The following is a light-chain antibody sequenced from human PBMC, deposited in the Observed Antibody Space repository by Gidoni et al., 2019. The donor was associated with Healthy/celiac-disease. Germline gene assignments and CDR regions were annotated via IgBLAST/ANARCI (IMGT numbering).Light chain of an antibody. Sequence: QSALTQPASVSVSPGQSLTISCTGTSSDVGGYNYVSWYQQHPGKAPKLMIYDVSNRPSGVSNRFSGSKSGNTASLTISGLQAEDEADYYCSSYTSSSTLEGVFGTGTKVTVL. V-gene: IGLV2-14*03. J-gene: IGLJ1*01. CDR3: SSYTSSSTLEGV. CDR1: SSDVGGYNY. CDR2: DVS.